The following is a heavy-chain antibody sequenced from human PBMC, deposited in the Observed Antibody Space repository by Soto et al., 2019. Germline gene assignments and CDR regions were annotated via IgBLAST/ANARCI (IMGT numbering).Heavy chain of an antibody. CDR1: GFTFSSYA. Sequence: QVELVESGGGVVQPGRSLRLSCAASGFTFSSYAMHWVRQAPGKGLEWVAVISYDGSNKYYADSVKGRFTISRDNSKNTLYLQMNSLRAEDTAVYYCARDPPVRDPEGNWFDPWGQGTLVTVSS. CDR3: ARDPPVRDPEGNWFDP. D-gene: IGHD3-10*01. V-gene: IGHV3-30-3*01. CDR2: ISYDGSNK. J-gene: IGHJ5*02.